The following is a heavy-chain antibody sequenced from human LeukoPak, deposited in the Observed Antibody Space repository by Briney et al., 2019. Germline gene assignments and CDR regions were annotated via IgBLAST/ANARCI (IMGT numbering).Heavy chain of an antibody. CDR1: GGSISSGSYY. D-gene: IGHD5-12*01. CDR2: IYTSGST. CDR3: ARGWLRNTDY. J-gene: IGHJ4*02. Sequence: PSETLSLTCTVSGGSISSGSYYWSWIRQPAGKGLEWIGRIYTSGSTNYNPSLKSRVTISVDTSKNQFSLKLSSVTAADTAVYYCARGWLRNTDYWGQGTLATVSS. V-gene: IGHV4-61*02.